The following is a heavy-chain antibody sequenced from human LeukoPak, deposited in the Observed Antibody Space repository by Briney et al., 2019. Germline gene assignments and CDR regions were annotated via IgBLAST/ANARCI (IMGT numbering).Heavy chain of an antibody. CDR2: IYTSGST. D-gene: IGHD3-10*01. V-gene: IGHV4-59*10. Sequence: SETLSLTCAVYGGSFSGYYWSWIRQPAGKGLEWIGRIYTSGSTNYNPSLKSRVTMSVDTSKNQFSLKLSSVTAADTAVYYCARGVNTYYYGSGSYEQFDYWGQGTLVTVSS. CDR1: GGSFSGYY. J-gene: IGHJ4*02. CDR3: ARGVNTYYYGSGSYEQFDY.